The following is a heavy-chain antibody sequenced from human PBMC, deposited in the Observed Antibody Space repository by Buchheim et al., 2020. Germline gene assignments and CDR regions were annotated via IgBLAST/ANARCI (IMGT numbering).Heavy chain of an antibody. J-gene: IGHJ6*02. D-gene: IGHD3-3*01. CDR3: ARDYYDFWSGYYTAPYYGMDV. V-gene: IGHV3-21*01. CDR1: GFTFSSYS. CDR2: ISSSSSYI. Sequence: EVQLVESGGGLVKPGGSLRLSCAASGFTFSSYSMNWVRQAPGKGLEWVSSISSSSSYIYYADSVKGRFTISRDNAKNSLYLQMNSLRAEDTAVYYCARDYYDFWSGYYTAPYYGMDVWGQGTT.